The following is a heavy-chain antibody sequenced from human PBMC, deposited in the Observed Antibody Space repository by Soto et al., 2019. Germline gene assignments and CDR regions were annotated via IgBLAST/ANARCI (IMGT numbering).Heavy chain of an antibody. J-gene: IGHJ4*02. CDR3: ATMNGYFEY. CDR1: GFRFSSYS. V-gene: IGHV3-23*01. CDR2: ITATGDRT. Sequence: GGSLRLSCADSGFRFSSYSMSWVRQTPGKGLEWVAAITATGDRTYYADSVTGRFTISRDNSKKTHYLQMTSLRAEDTAMYYCATMNGYFEYWGQGTPVTSPQ. D-gene: IGHD3-22*01.